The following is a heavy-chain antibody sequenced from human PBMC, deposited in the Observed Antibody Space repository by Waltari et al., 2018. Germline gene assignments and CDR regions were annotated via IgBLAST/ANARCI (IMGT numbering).Heavy chain of an antibody. J-gene: IGHJ4*02. Sequence: EVQLLESGGGLVQPGGSLRLSCAASGFTFSSYAMSWVRQAPGKGLEWVSAISGSGGGTCYAGSLSGRVTISSDKSNNTLYLQMNRLLAEDTAVYYCAKTFFGDYEEDYWGQGTLVTVSS. CDR2: ISGSGGGT. V-gene: IGHV3-23*01. CDR1: GFTFSSYA. D-gene: IGHD4-17*01. CDR3: AKTFFGDYEEDY.